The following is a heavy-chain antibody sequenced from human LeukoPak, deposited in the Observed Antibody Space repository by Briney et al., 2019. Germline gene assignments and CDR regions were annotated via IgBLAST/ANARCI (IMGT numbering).Heavy chain of an antibody. CDR2: IYSGGST. CDR1: GVTLGTYA. CDR3: AKDQGSGHGAYTWGTFDY. Sequence: GGSLRLSCAASGVTLGTYAVSWARQAPGKGLEWVSVIYSGGSTYYADSVTGRFTISRDNSKNTLYLQMNSLRAEDTAVYYCAKDQGSGHGAYTWGTFDYWGLETLVTVFS. D-gene: IGHD3-16*01. J-gene: IGHJ4*01. V-gene: IGHV3-23*03.